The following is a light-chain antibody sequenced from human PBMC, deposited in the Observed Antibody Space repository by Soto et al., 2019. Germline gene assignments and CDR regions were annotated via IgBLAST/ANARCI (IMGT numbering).Light chain of an antibody. CDR1: RIIDTY. CDR3: THSYNPPIT. V-gene: IGKV1-39*01. Sequence: IQRTQSHSSLSASVGDRVTITCRASRIIDTYVDWYQQKPGKAPDLLIYLASTLQVGVPSRFSGSGSGTDFTLTISCLQPEDFATYYCTHSYNPPITFCQGTRLEI. J-gene: IGKJ5*01. CDR2: LAS.